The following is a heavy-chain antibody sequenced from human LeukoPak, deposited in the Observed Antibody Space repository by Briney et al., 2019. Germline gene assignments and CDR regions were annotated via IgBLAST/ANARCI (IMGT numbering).Heavy chain of an antibody. Sequence: GGSLRLSCAASGFTFSSYGMHWVRQAPGKGLEWVAVIWYDGSNKYYADSVKGRFTISRDNSKNTLYLQMNSLRAEDTAVYYCARDPIGSGNPFDYWGQGTLVTVSS. J-gene: IGHJ4*02. CDR3: ARDPIGSGNPFDY. V-gene: IGHV3-33*01. CDR2: IWYDGSNK. CDR1: GFTFSSYG. D-gene: IGHD2-15*01.